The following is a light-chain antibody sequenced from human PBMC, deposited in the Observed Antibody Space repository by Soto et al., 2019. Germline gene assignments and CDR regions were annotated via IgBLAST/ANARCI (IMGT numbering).Light chain of an antibody. J-gene: IGLJ2*01. V-gene: IGLV1-40*01. Sequence: QSVLTQPPSVSRAPGQRVTISCTGTSSNIGTGYEVHWYQQLPGTAPKLLIYDNYKRPSGVPDRFSGSKSGTSASLAITGLQAEDEADYYCQSNDRGLGGVIFGGGTKLTVL. CDR1: SSNIGTGYE. CDR3: QSNDRGLGGVI. CDR2: DNY.